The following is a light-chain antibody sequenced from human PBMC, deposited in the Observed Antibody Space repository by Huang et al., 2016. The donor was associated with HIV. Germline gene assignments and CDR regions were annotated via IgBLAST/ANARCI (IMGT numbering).Light chain of an antibody. CDR1: QSVFKN. V-gene: IGKV3-15*01. CDR3: QQYNTSPRT. CDR2: GSC. Sequence: ENLMTQSPSTLSVSPGESATLSCRASQSVFKNLAWYQQKPGQAPKRLIYGSCTRAADIPARFRGSGSGTDFTLTISSLQSEDFAVYYCQQYNTSPRTFGQGTKVEV. J-gene: IGKJ1*01.